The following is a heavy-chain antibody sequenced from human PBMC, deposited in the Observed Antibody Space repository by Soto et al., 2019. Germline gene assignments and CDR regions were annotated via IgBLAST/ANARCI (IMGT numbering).Heavy chain of an antibody. Sequence: GGSLRLSCAASGFTFSSYWMSWVRQAPGKGLEWVANIKQDGSEKYYVDSVKGRFTISRDNAKNSLYLQMNSLRAEDTAVYYCARGYDFWSGYYGYGMDVWGQGTTVTVSS. D-gene: IGHD3-3*01. J-gene: IGHJ6*02. V-gene: IGHV3-7*05. CDR3: ARGYDFWSGYYGYGMDV. CDR1: GFTFSSYW. CDR2: IKQDGSEK.